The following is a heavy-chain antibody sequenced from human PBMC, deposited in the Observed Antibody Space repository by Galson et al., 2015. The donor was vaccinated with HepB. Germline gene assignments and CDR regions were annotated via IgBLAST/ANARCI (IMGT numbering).Heavy chain of an antibody. CDR1: GYSFNSYW. J-gene: IGHJ4*02. Sequence: QSGAEVKKPGESLRISCKGSGYSFNSYWISWVRQMPGKGLEWMGRIDPSDSETNYSPSFQGHVTISADKSVNTAYLQWNSLKASDTAMYYGARQWRNGCSGGSCPDYWGQGTLVTVSS. CDR2: IDPSDSET. CDR3: ARQWRNGCSGGSCPDY. D-gene: IGHD2-15*01. V-gene: IGHV5-10-1*01.